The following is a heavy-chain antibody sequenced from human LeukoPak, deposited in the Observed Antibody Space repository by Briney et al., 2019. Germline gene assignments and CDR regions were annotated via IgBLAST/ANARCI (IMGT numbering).Heavy chain of an antibody. CDR1: GGSISGSSYY. CDR2: IYHGGST. V-gene: IGHV4-61*01. J-gene: IGHJ6*02. CDR3: ARDSSYDYVWGSYYYYGMDV. Sequence: SETLSLTCTVSGGSISGSSYYWGWIRQPPGKGLEWIGYIYHGGSTNYNPSLKSRVTISVDTSKNQFSLKLSSVTAADTAVYYCARDSSYDYVWGSYYYYGMDVWGQGTTVTVSS. D-gene: IGHD3-16*01.